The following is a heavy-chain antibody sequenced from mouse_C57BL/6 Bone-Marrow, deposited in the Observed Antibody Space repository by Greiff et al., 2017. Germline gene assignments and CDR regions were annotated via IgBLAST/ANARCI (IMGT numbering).Heavy chain of an antibody. D-gene: IGHD2-1*01. V-gene: IGHV1-5*01. Sequence: EVQLQQSGTVLARPGASVKMSCKTSGYTFTSYWMHWVKQRPGQGLEWIGAIYPGNSDTSYNQKFKGKAKLTAVTSASTAYMELSSLTNEDSAVYYCINGNYLFYAMDYWGQGTSVTVSS. J-gene: IGHJ4*01. CDR3: INGNYLFYAMDY. CDR1: GYTFTSYW. CDR2: IYPGNSDT.